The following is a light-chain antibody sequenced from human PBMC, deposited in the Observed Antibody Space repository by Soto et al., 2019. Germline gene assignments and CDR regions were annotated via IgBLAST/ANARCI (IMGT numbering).Light chain of an antibody. CDR2: LNSDGSH. Sequence: QPVLTQSPSASASLGASVNLTCTLSSGHSSYAIAWHQQQPEKGPRYLMKLNSDGSHSKGDGIPDRFSGSISGAERYLTISSLQSEDEADYYCQTWGTGSWVFGGGTQLTVL. CDR1: SGHSSYA. CDR3: QTWGTGSWV. J-gene: IGLJ3*02. V-gene: IGLV4-69*01.